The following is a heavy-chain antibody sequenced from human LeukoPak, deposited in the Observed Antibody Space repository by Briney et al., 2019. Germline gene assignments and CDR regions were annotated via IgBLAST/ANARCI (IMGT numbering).Heavy chain of an antibody. D-gene: IGHD4-17*01. J-gene: IGHJ4*02. CDR2: IKQDGSEK. CDR1: GFTVSSNY. V-gene: IGHV3-7*01. Sequence: RGSLRLSCAASGFTVSSNYMSWVRQAPGKGLEWVANIKQDGSEKYYVDSVKGRFTISRDNAKNSLYLQMNSLRAEDTAVYYCARDWYGDYDYYFDYWGQGTLVTVSS. CDR3: ARDWYGDYDYYFDY.